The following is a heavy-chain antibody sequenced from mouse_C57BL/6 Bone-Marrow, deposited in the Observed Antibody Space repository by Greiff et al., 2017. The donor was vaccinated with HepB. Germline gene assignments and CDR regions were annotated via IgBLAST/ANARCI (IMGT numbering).Heavy chain of an antibody. CDR3: ARSRRLYPAMDY. J-gene: IGHJ4*01. CDR1: GYTFTSYW. Sequence: QVQLQQPGAELVKPGASVKMSCKASGYTFTSYWITWVKQRPGQGLEWIGDIYPGSGSTNYNEKFKSKATLTVDTSSSTAYMQISSLTSEDSAVYYCARSRRLYPAMDYWGQGTSVTVSS. V-gene: IGHV1-55*01. CDR2: IYPGSGST. D-gene: IGHD2-12*01.